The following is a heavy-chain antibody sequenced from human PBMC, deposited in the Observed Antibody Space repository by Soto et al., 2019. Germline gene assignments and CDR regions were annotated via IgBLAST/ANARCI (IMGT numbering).Heavy chain of an antibody. CDR3: ATTAGYSGYDGAFDI. CDR1: GYTFTSYG. CDR2: ISAYNGNT. J-gene: IGHJ3*02. Sequence: ASVKVSCKASGYTFTSYGISWVRQAPGQGLEWMGWISAYNGNTNYAQKLQGRVTMTTDTSTSTAYMEPRSLRSDDTAVYYCATTAGYSGYDGAFDIWGQGTMVTVSS. V-gene: IGHV1-18*01. D-gene: IGHD5-12*01.